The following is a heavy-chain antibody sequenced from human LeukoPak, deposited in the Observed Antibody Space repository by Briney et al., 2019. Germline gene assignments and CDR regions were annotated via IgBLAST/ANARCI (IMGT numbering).Heavy chain of an antibody. J-gene: IGHJ4*02. CDR1: GYTFTGYY. CDR3: ATAQKPHVWRILRYFDWLSLDY. V-gene: IGHV1-2*02. D-gene: IGHD3-9*01. Sequence: ASVKVSCKASGYTFTGYYMHWVRQAPGQGLEWMGWINPNSGGTNYAQKFQGRVTMTRDTSISTAYMELSMLRSDDTAVYYCATAQKPHVWRILRYFDWLSLDYWGQGTLVTVSS. CDR2: INPNSGGT.